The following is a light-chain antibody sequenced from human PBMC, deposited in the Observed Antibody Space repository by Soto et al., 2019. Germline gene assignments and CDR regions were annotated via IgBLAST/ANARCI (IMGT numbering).Light chain of an antibody. J-gene: IGKJ5*01. CDR1: QSVSNNY. CDR3: QQYENSPIT. V-gene: IGKV3-20*01. Sequence: EIVLTQSPGTLSLSPGERATLSCRASQSVSNNYLAWYQQKPGQAPRLLIYGASNRATGIPDRFSGSGSGTEFTLTISSLQSEDFAVYYCQQYENSPITFGQGTRLEIK. CDR2: GAS.